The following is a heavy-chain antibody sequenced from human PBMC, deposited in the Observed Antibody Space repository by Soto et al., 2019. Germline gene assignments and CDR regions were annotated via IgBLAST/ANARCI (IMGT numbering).Heavy chain of an antibody. V-gene: IGHV3-23*01. Sequence: GGSLILSCAASGFTFSSYAMSWVRQAPGKGLEWVSAISGSGGSTYYADSVKGRFTISRDNSKNTLYLQMNSLRAEDTAVYYCAKPLRYFDWLHFDYWGQGTLVTVYS. CDR1: GFTFSSYA. J-gene: IGHJ4*02. CDR3: AKPLRYFDWLHFDY. CDR2: ISGSGGST. D-gene: IGHD3-9*01.